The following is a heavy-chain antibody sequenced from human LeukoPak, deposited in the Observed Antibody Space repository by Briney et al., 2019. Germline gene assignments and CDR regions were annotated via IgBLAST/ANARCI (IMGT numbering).Heavy chain of an antibody. D-gene: IGHD3-22*01. V-gene: IGHV4-4*07. Sequence: SETLSLTCAVSGVSISSYYWSWIRQPAGKGLEWVGRIYTSGNTKYHPSLKSRVTMSLDTSKNQVFLKLSTVTAADTAVYYCARVHEWLLPTPPDSWGQGTLVTVSS. CDR2: IYTSGNT. J-gene: IGHJ4*02. CDR1: GVSISSYY. CDR3: ARVHEWLLPTPPDS.